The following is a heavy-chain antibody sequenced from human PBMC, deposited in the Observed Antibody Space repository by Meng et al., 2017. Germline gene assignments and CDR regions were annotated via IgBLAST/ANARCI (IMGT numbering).Heavy chain of an antibody. D-gene: IGHD6-19*01. CDR3: ARDRGAVAGTNFDY. J-gene: IGHJ4*02. V-gene: IGHV4-4*02. CDR1: GGSISSSNW. CDR2: IYHSGST. Sequence: QVPLQESGPGLVKPAGPLSLTCAVSGGSISSSNWWSWVRQPPGKGLEWIGEIYHSGSTNYNPSLKSRVTISVDKSKNQFSLKLSSVTAADTAVYYCARDRGAVAGTNFDYWGQGTLVTVSS.